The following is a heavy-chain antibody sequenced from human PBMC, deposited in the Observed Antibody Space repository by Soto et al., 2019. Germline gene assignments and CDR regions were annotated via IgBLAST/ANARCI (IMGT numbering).Heavy chain of an antibody. V-gene: IGHV4-30-4*01. Sequence: SATLSLTCTVSGGSISSGDYYWSWIRQPPGKGLEWIGYIYYSGSTYYNPSLKSRVTISVDTSKNQFSLKLSSVTAADTAVYYWARAHTLRSYGMEGWGQGTTVTGAS. J-gene: IGHJ6*02. CDR3: ARAHTLRSYGMEG. D-gene: IGHD2-2*02. CDR2: IYYSGST. CDR1: GGSISSGDYY.